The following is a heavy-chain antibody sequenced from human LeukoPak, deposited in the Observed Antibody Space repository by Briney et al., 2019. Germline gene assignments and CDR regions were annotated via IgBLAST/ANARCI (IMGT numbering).Heavy chain of an antibody. D-gene: IGHD2-21*02. V-gene: IGHV3-23*01. CDR1: GFTFSSYA. J-gene: IGHJ4*02. CDR3: AKDRLLNCRGDCYIFDY. Sequence: PGGSLRLSCAASGFTFSSYAMSWVRQAPGKGLEWVSSISDSGDSTFYADSVKGRFSISRDNSKNTLYLQVNGLRTEDTAVYYCAKDRLLNCRGDCYIFDYWGQGTVVTVSS. CDR2: ISDSGDST.